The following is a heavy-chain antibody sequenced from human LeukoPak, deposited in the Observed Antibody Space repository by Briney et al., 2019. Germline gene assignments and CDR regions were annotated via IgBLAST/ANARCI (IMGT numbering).Heavy chain of an antibody. V-gene: IGHV5-51*01. CDR3: ARCIAVAGTCYFDY. D-gene: IGHD6-19*01. Sequence: GESLKISCKGSGYSFTNYWIGWVRQMPGKGLEWMGIIYPGDSDTRYSPSFQGQVTISVDKSISTAYLQWSSLKASDTAMYYCARCIAVAGTCYFDYWGQGTLVTVSS. CDR2: IYPGDSDT. CDR1: GYSFTNYW. J-gene: IGHJ4*02.